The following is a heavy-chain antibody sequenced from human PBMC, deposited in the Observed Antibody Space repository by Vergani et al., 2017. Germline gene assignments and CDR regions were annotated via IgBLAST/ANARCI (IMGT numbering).Heavy chain of an antibody. CDR3: ATKSCGTPGCQIGYFRE. J-gene: IGHJ1*01. V-gene: IGHV3-30*03. D-gene: IGHD1-1*01. Sequence: QVRLVESGGGVVQPGRSLRLSCAAPGFTSSYYGMHWVRQAPGKGLEWVAVISYDGTQKYYADSVKGRFTISRDNSKSTLYLQMNSLRTEDTAVYYCATKSCGTPGCQIGYFREWGQGTLVTVSS. CDR2: ISYDGTQK. CDR1: GFTSSYYG.